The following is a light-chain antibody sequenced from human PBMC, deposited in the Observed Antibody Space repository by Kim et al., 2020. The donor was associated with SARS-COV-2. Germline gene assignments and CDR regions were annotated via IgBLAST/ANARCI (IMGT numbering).Light chain of an antibody. J-gene: IGLJ2*01. V-gene: IGLV4-69*01. Sequence: SVKLTCTLSSGHSSYTIAWHQQQPEKGPRYLMKVNSDGSHIEGDGIPDRFSGSSSGAERYLTITSLQSEDEADYYCQTWGTGIPVFGGGTQLTVL. CDR2: VNSDGSH. CDR3: QTWGTGIPV. CDR1: SGHSSYT.